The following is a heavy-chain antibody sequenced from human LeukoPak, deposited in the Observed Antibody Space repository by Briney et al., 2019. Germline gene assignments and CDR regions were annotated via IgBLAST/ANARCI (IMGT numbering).Heavy chain of an antibody. CDR1: GFTFSSYS. CDR3: AKDANELLWFGELSYGMDV. Sequence: GGSLRLSCAASGFTFSSYSMNWVRQAPGKGLEWVSYISSSSSTIYYADSVKGRFTISRDNAKNSLYLQMNSLRDEDTAVYYCAKDANELLWFGELSYGMDVWGQGTTVTVSS. J-gene: IGHJ6*02. D-gene: IGHD3-10*01. V-gene: IGHV3-48*02. CDR2: ISSSSSTI.